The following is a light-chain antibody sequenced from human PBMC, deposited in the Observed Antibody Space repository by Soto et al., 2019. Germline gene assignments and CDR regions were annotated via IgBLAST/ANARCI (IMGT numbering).Light chain of an antibody. J-gene: IGKJ2*03. CDR2: DAS. CDR1: QSDGTN. Sequence: EIVLTQSPATLSLSPGERATLSCRASQSDGTNLAWYQQKPGQAPRVLIYDASDRATGIPARFSGSGSGTDFTLTISSLEPEDFAVYYCQRRGDWSLYSFGQGTKLEIK. V-gene: IGKV3-11*01. CDR3: QRRGDWSLYS.